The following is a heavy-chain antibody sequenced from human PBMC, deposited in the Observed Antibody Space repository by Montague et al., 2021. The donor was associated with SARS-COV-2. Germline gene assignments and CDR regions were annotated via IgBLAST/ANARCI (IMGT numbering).Heavy chain of an antibody. CDR1: GGSISSYY. V-gene: IGHV4-59*01. CDR3: ARGLDL. J-gene: IGHJ2*01. Sequence: SETLSLTCTVSGGSISSYYWSWIRQPPGKGLEWIGYIYYSGSTNYNPSLKSRITISVDTSKDQFSLKLNSVTAADAAVYYCARGLDLWGRGTLVTVSP. CDR2: IYYSGST.